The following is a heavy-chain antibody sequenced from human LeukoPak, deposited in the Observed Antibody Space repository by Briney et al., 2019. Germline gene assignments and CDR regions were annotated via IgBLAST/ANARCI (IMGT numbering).Heavy chain of an antibody. CDR3: ARDENGYDFKD. CDR2: IYTSGST. J-gene: IGHJ4*02. CDR1: GGSISSGSYY. D-gene: IGHD5-12*01. V-gene: IGHV4-61*02. Sequence: SQTLSLTCTVSGGSISSGSYYWSWTRQPAGKGLEWIGRIYTSGSTNYNPSLKSRVTISVDTSKNQFSLKLSSVTAADTAVYYCARDENGYDFKDWGQGTLVTVSS.